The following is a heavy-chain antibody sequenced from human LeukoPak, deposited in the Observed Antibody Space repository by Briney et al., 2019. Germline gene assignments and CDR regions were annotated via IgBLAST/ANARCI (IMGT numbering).Heavy chain of an antibody. V-gene: IGHV3-64*01. CDR1: GFTLSSYA. Sequence: GGSLRLSCAASGFTLSSYAMHWVRQAPGKGLEYVSAISSNGGSTYYANSVKGRFTISRDNSKNTLYLQMGSLRAEDMAVYYCARSPSITRDAFDIWGQGTMVTVSS. CDR2: ISSNGGST. J-gene: IGHJ3*02. D-gene: IGHD3-10*01. CDR3: ARSPSITRDAFDI.